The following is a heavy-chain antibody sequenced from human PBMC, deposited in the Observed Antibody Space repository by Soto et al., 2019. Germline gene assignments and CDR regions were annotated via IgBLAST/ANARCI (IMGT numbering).Heavy chain of an antibody. CDR2: MNPNSGNT. V-gene: IGHV1-8*01. CDR3: ARKAPGRYYGSKSYFH. J-gene: IGHJ4*02. CDR1: GYTFTSYD. Sequence: ASVKVSCKASGYTFTSYDINWVRQATGQGLEWMGWMNPNSGNTGYAQKFQGRVTMTRNTSISTAYMELSSLRSEDTAVYYCARKAPGRYYGSKSYFHWGQGTLVTVSS. D-gene: IGHD3-10*01.